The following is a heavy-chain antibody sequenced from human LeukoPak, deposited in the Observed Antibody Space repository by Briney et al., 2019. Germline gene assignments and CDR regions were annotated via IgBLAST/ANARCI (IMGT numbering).Heavy chain of an antibody. CDR1: GASISSSSDY. CDR2: ISYSGST. V-gene: IGHV4-39*01. Sequence: PSETLSLTCTVSGASISSSSDYWGWIRQPPGKGLEWIGTISYSGSTYYNPSLKSRLTISVDTSKNQLSLRLRSVTAADTAVYYCARSGSYDRVDYWGQGTLVTVSS. D-gene: IGHD3-10*01. CDR3: ARSGSYDRVDY. J-gene: IGHJ4*02.